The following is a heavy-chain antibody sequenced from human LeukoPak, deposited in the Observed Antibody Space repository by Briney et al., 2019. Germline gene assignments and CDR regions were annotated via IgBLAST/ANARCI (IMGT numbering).Heavy chain of an antibody. Sequence: GGSLRLSCAASGFTFSNAWMSWVRQAPGKGLEWVGRIKSKTDGGTTDYAAPVKGRFTISRDDSKNTLYLQMNSLRAEDTAVYYCAKPAVAGPTTYYFDYWGQGTLVTVSS. D-gene: IGHD6-19*01. CDR1: GFTFSNAW. J-gene: IGHJ4*02. CDR2: IKSKTDGGTT. CDR3: AKPAVAGPTTYYFDY. V-gene: IGHV3-15*01.